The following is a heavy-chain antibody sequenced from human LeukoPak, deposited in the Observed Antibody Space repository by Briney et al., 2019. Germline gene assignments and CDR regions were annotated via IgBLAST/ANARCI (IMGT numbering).Heavy chain of an antibody. CDR2: ISGFAGSI. Sequence: PGGSLRLSCAASGFTFSSFAMSWVRQAPEKGLEWVSSISGFAGSIYYADSVKGRFTISRDNSKNTLYLQMNSLRAEDTAVYYCAKDPVADYYDSSGPPYYFDYWGQGTLVTVSS. D-gene: IGHD3-22*01. J-gene: IGHJ4*02. CDR3: AKDPVADYYDSSGPPYYFDY. V-gene: IGHV3-23*01. CDR1: GFTFSSFA.